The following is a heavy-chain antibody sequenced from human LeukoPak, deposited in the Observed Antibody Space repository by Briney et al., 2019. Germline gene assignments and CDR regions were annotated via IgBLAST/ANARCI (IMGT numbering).Heavy chain of an antibody. J-gene: IGHJ6*02. CDR1: GVTFSNYA. CDR2: ISYDGSKK. CDR3: ARDQDYGDYYYYGMDV. D-gene: IGHD4-17*01. V-gene: IGHV3-30-3*01. Sequence: GGSLRLSCAASGVTFSNYAMHWVRQAPGKGLEWVAVISYDGSKKHYADSVTGRFTISRDNSKNTLYLQMTSLRAEDTAVYYCARDQDYGDYYYYGMDVWGQGTTVTVSS.